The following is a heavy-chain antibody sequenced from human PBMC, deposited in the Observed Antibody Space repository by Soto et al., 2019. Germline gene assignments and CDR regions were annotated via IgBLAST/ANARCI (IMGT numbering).Heavy chain of an antibody. CDR1: GGSISRGGYY. CDR2: IYYSGST. Sequence: TLSLPCTVSGGSISRGGYYWSSIRQHPGKGLEWIGYIYYSGSTYYNPSLKSRVTISVDTSKNQFSLKLSSVTDADTAVYYCARNTYYDILYAFDIWGQGTMVTVSS. V-gene: IGHV4-31*03. CDR3: ARNTYYDILYAFDI. J-gene: IGHJ3*02. D-gene: IGHD3-9*01.